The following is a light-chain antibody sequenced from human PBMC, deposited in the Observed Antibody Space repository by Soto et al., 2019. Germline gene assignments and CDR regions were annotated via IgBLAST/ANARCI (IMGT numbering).Light chain of an antibody. Sequence: EIEMTQFPATLCVSPGERATLSCRASQSVSSNLAWYQQKPGQPPRLLIYGVSTRATGIPTRFSGSGSGTEFTLTISSLQSEDLAVYYCQQYNNWYSFGQGTKLEIK. CDR2: GVS. J-gene: IGKJ2*03. CDR1: QSVSSN. CDR3: QQYNNWYS. V-gene: IGKV3-15*01.